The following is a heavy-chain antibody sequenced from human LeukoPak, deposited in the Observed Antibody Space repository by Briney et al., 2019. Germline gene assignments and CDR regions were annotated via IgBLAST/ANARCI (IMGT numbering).Heavy chain of an antibody. CDR1: GFTLSSYE. J-gene: IGHJ4*02. D-gene: IGHD5-24*01. CDR2: INSGGTTK. Sequence: GGSLRLSCAASGFTLSSYEMNWVRQAPGKGLEWVAYINSGGTTKYNADSVKGRFTISRDNAENSLYLQMNSLRAEDTAVYFCVRDGDDFNFDYWGQGSLVTVPS. CDR3: VRDGDDFNFDY. V-gene: IGHV3-48*03.